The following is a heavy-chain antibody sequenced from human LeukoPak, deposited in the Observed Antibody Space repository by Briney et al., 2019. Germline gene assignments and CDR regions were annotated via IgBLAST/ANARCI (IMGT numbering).Heavy chain of an antibody. CDR2: IYYSGST. CDR1: GGSISSSSYY. Sequence: PSETLSLTCTVSGGSISSSSYYWGWIRQPPGKGLEWIGSIYYSGSTYYNPSLKSRVTISVDTSKNQFSLKLSSVTAADTAVYYCASDYYDSSGYPLPFDYWGQGTLVTVSS. J-gene: IGHJ4*02. D-gene: IGHD3-22*01. CDR3: ASDYYDSSGYPLPFDY. V-gene: IGHV4-39*01.